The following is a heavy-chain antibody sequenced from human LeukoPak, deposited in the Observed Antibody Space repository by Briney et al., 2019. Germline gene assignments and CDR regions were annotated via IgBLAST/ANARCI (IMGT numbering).Heavy chain of an antibody. CDR2: IYNSGST. D-gene: IGHD6-13*01. CDR3: ARENSNSWYLDY. J-gene: IGHJ4*02. CDR1: GDSIDSYY. V-gene: IGHV4-59*01. Sequence: ASETLSLTCTVSGDSIDSYYWSWIRQPPGKGLEWIGYIYNSGSTNYNPSLKSRVTISVDTSKNQFSLKLSSVTAADTAVYYCARENSNSWYLDYWGQGTLVTVSS.